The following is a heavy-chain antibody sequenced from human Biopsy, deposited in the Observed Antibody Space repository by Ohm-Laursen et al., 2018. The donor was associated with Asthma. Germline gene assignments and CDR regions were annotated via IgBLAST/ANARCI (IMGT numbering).Heavy chain of an antibody. CDR3: ARKSRSCISNTCYSLDF. D-gene: IGHD2-2*01. CDR1: GGTFNTYV. V-gene: IGHV1-69*13. J-gene: IGHJ4*02. CDR2: INSVFGTT. Sequence: SVKVSCKSLGGTFNTYVIGWVRQAPGQGLEWMGGINSVFGTTTYPQKFQDRDTITADDSTSTAYVELSRVRSEDTAVYYCARKSRSCISNTCYSLDFWGQGTLVTVPS.